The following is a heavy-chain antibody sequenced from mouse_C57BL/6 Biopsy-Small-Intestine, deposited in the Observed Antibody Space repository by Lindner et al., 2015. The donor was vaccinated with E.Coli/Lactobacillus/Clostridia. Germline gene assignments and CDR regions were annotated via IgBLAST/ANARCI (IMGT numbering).Heavy chain of an antibody. D-gene: IGHD2-2*01. CDR2: ISSGGSTI. J-gene: IGHJ2*01. V-gene: IGHV5-17*01. Sequence: VQLQESGGGLVKPGGSLKLSCAASGFTFSDYGMHWVRQAPEKGLEWVAYISSGGSTIYYADTVKGRFTISRDNAKNTLFLQMTSLRSEDTAIYYCARKRNYGYDFFDYWGQGTTLTVSP. CDR3: ARKRNYGYDFFDY. CDR1: GFTFSDYG.